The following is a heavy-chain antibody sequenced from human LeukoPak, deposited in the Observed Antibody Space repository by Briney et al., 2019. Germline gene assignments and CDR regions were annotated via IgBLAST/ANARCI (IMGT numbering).Heavy chain of an antibody. J-gene: IGHJ5*02. CDR3: ARARHYDFWSGYNP. CDR2: IYHSGST. CDR1: GGSISSSNW. Sequence: SGTLSLTCAVSGGSISSSNWWSWVRQPPGKGLEWIGKIYHSGSTNYNPSLKSRVTISVDKSKNQFSLKLSSVTAADTAVYYCARARHYDFWSGYNPWGQGTLVTVSS. D-gene: IGHD3-3*01. V-gene: IGHV4-4*02.